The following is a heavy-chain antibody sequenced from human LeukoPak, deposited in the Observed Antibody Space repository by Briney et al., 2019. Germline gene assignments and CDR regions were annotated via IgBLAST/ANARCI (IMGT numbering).Heavy chain of an antibody. Sequence: TSETLSLTCTVSGGSISSYYWSWIRQPPGKGLEWIGYIYTSGSTNCNPSLKSRVTISVDPSKNQFSLNLSSVTVADTAVYYCARHADSYYDSSGYLAMDYWGQGTLVTVSS. J-gene: IGHJ4*02. D-gene: IGHD3-22*01. CDR3: ARHADSYYDSSGYLAMDY. CDR1: GGSISSYY. CDR2: IYTSGST. V-gene: IGHV4-4*09.